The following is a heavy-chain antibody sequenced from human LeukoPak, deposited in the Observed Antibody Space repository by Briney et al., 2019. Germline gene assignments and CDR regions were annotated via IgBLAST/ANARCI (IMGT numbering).Heavy chain of an antibody. CDR2: IIPIFGTA. V-gene: IGHV1-69*13. D-gene: IGHD3-22*01. CDR1: GGTFSSYA. Sequence: RASVNVSCKASGGTFSSYAISWVRQAPGQGLEWMGGIIPIFGTANYAQKFQGRVTITADESTSTAYMELSSLRSEDTAVYYCAQYYYDSSGSYYFDYWGQGTLVTVSS. CDR3: AQYYYDSSGSYYFDY. J-gene: IGHJ4*02.